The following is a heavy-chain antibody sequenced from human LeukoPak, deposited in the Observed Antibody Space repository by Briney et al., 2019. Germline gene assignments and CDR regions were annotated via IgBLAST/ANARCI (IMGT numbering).Heavy chain of an antibody. V-gene: IGHV3-20*01. J-gene: IGHJ6*02. Sequence: GGSLRLSCAASGFTFDDYGMSWVRQAPGKGLEWVSGINWNGVSTGYADSVKGRFTISRDNAKNSLYLQMNSLRAEDTALYHCARGGSIAAAADYYYGMDVWGQGTTVTVSS. D-gene: IGHD6-13*01. CDR2: INWNGVST. CDR1: GFTFDDYG. CDR3: ARGGSIAAAADYYYGMDV.